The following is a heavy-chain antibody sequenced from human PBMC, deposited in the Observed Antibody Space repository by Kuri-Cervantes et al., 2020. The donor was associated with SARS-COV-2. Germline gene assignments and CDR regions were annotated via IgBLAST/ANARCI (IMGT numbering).Heavy chain of an antibody. J-gene: IGHJ4*02. CDR1: GGSISSQSYY. Sequence: GSLRLSCTVSGGSISSQSYYWGWIRQPPGKGLEWIGSVYYSGTTYYNPSLKSRVTISLDTSKNQLSLNLSSVTAADTAVYYCARSLQLVRFDYWGQGTLVTVSS. CDR3: ARSLQLVRFDY. CDR2: VYYSGTT. D-gene: IGHD6-6*01. V-gene: IGHV4-39*01.